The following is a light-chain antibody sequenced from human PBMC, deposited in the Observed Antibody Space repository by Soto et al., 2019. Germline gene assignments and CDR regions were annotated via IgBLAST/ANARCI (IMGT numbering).Light chain of an antibody. CDR2: SAS. CDR1: QSVNSD. CDR3: QQYNNWPLT. J-gene: IGKJ4*01. V-gene: IGKV3-15*01. Sequence: ETVMSQSSPTLSASPGESATLSCRASQSVNSDLAWYQQIPGQAPRLLIYSASTGATGGPARFSGSGSGTEFTLTIGSLQSEDFAIYYCQQYNNWPLTFGGGTKVDIK.